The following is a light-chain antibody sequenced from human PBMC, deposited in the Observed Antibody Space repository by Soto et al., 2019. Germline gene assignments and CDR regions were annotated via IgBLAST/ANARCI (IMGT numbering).Light chain of an antibody. CDR3: QQYTNTNNPWM. Sequence: DIHVTQSPPTPSASVGDTVTITCRASQTISTWMAWYQQKPGKAPKLLVYDASTLQSGVASRFSGSGSGTEFTLIISGLQPDDSATYYCQQYTNTNNPWMFGQGTKVDIK. J-gene: IGKJ1*01. CDR2: DAS. CDR1: QTISTW. V-gene: IGKV1-5*01.